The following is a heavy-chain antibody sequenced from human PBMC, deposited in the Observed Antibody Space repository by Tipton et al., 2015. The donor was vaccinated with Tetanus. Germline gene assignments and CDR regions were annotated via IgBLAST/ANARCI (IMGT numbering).Heavy chain of an antibody. V-gene: IGHV4-61*08. CDR1: GGSLRSGDHY. D-gene: IGHD5-24*01. CDR3: ARGNFNSSKKGPFGS. CDR2: ISSGGST. J-gene: IGHJ4*02. Sequence: TLSLTCTVSGGSLRSGDHYWSWIRQPPGKGLEWLAYISSGGSTNSNYSLKSRITMSRDTCKNQFSLKLDSVTAADTAVFFCARGNFNSSKKGPFGSWDQGILVIVSA.